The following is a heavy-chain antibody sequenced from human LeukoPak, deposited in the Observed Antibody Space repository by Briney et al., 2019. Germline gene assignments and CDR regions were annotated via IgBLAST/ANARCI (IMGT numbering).Heavy chain of an antibody. Sequence: SETLSLTCTVSGGSISSYYWTWIRQPAGKGLEYLGRIHASGNTYYNPSLNSRVAISIDTSKNQFSLKVSSVAAADTAVYYCARDLGYGYYFYYYLDVWGKGPRSPSP. V-gene: IGHV4-4*07. CDR2: IHASGNT. CDR3: ARDLGYGYYFYYYLDV. D-gene: IGHD5-18*01. CDR1: GGSISSYY. J-gene: IGHJ6*03.